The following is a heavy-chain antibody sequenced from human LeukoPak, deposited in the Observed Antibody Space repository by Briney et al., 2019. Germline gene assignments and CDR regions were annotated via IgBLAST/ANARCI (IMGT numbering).Heavy chain of an antibody. CDR2: INPKSGGT. CDR3: ARVRSLDY. CDR1: GYTFTAYY. J-gene: IGHJ4*02. Sequence: ASLKVSCKASGYTFTAYYIHWVRQAPGQGLEWMGWINPKSGGTNYAQKFQGRVTITRDTSISTAYKELSGLRSDDTAVYYCARVRSLDYWGQGTLVTVSS. V-gene: IGHV1-2*02.